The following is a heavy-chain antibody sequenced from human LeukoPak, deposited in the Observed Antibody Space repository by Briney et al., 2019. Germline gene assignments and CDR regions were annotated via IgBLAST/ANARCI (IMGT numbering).Heavy chain of an antibody. D-gene: IGHD1-26*01. CDR2: IYYSGST. CDR1: GGSISSSSYY. J-gene: IGHJ4*02. V-gene: IGHV4-39*01. CDR3: ARIGWELPTAVDY. Sequence: SETLSLTCTVSGGSISSSSYYWGWIRQPPGQGLEWSVSIYYSGSTYYNPSRKSRVTISVDTSKNQCSLKLSSVTAADTAVYYCARIGWELPTAVDYWGQGTLVTVSS.